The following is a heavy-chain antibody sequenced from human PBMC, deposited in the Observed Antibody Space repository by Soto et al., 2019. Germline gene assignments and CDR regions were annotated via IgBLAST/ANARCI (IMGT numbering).Heavy chain of an antibody. D-gene: IGHD3-10*01. CDR2: FDPEDGET. Sequence: ASVKVSCKVSGYTLTELSMHWVRQAPGKGLEWMGGFDPEDGETIYAQKFQGRVTMTEDTSTATAYMELSSLRSEDTAVYYCATRSQGAWGVDFDYWGQGTLVTVSS. J-gene: IGHJ4*02. CDR1: GYTLTELS. CDR3: ATRSQGAWGVDFDY. V-gene: IGHV1-24*01.